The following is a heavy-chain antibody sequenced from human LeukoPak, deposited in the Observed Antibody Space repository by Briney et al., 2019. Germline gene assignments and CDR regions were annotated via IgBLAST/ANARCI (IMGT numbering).Heavy chain of an antibody. CDR1: GFTFGSYG. CDR2: ISGSGGST. CDR3: ATTDSSGPDY. V-gene: IGHV3-23*01. J-gene: IGHJ4*02. Sequence: GGTLRLSCAASGFTFGSYGMSWVRQAPGKGLEWVSAISGSGGSTYYADSVKGRFTISRDNSKNTLYLQMNSLRAEDTAVYYCATTDSSGPDYWGQGTLVTVSS. D-gene: IGHD3-22*01.